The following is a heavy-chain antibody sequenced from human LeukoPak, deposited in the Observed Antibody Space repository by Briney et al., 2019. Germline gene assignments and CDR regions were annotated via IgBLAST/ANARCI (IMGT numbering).Heavy chain of an antibody. CDR2: INHSGST. J-gene: IGHJ2*01. D-gene: IGHD4-17*01. CDR3: ARYGDYGPLPYWYFDL. Sequence: SETLSLTCAVYGGSFSGYYWSWIRQPPGKGLEWIGEINHSGSTNYNPSLKSRVTISVDTSKNQFSLKLSSVTAADTAVYYCARYGDYGPLPYWYFDLWGRGTLVTVSS. CDR1: GGSFSGYY. V-gene: IGHV4-34*01.